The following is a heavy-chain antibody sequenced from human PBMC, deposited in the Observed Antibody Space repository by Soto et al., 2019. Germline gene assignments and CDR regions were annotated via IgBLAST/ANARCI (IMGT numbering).Heavy chain of an antibody. CDR1: EGASRGYG. D-gene: IGHD6-19*01. CDR3: AKGFWAVAGTRYSEY. CDR2: ICVPGEST. Sequence: GLIRLWYRAAEGASRGYGGSWMSKKPGKGVELVSVICVPGESTYYADCVKGRCTISRDKSKNTLYLQMNRLKAEDTAVYYCAKGFWAVAGTRYSEYWVQRTLVPVSS. V-gene: IGHV3-23*01. J-gene: IGHJ4*02.